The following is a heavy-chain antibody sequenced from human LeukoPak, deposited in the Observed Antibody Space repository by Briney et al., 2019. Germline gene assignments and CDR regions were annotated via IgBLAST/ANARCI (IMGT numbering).Heavy chain of an antibody. J-gene: IGHJ3*02. CDR1: GGSISSYY. CDR3: ARDQNRAFDI. V-gene: IGHV4-59*01. CDR2: IFYSGST. Sequence: SETLSLTCTVSGGSISSYYWSWIRQPPGKGLEWIGYIFYSGSTNYNPSLKSRVTISVDTSTNQFSLKLSSVTAADTAVYYCARDQNRAFDIWGQGTMVTVSS.